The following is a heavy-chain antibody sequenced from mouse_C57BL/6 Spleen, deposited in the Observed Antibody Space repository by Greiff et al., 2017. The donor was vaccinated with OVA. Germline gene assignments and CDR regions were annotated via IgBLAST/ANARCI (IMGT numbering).Heavy chain of an antibody. CDR3: ARRAPYYYGNSYGYFDY. V-gene: IGHV1-9*01. CDR2: ILPGSGCT. CDR1: GYTFTGYC. D-gene: IGHD1-1*01. J-gene: IGHJ2*01. Sequence: QVQLQQSGAELMKPGASVKLSCKASGYTFTGYCIEWVKQTPGHGLEWIGEILPGSGCTNYNEKFKGKATFTEDTSSNTAYMQLSSLTTEDSAIDYCARRAPYYYGNSYGYFDYWGQGTTLTVSS.